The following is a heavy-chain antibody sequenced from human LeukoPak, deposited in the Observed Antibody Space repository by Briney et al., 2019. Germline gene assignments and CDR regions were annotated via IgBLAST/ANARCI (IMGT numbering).Heavy chain of an antibody. D-gene: IGHD5-18*01. CDR1: GFTFSSYA. V-gene: IGHV3-64D*06. CDR3: VKDPGGYSYGSSFYFDY. J-gene: IGHJ4*02. CDR2: ISSSGGTT. Sequence: PGGSLRLSCSASGFTFSSYAIHWVRQAPGKGLEYVSAISSSGGTTYYAVSVKGRFTISRDNSKNTLYLQMSSLRTEDTAVYYCVKDPGGYSYGSSFYFDYWGQGTLVTVSS.